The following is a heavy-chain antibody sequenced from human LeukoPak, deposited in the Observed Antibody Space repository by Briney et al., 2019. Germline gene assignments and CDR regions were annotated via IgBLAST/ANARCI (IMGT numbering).Heavy chain of an antibody. J-gene: IGHJ1*01. CDR2: IIPIFGIA. CDR3: ARDHDSGGYYYTYFQH. D-gene: IGHD3-22*01. CDR1: GGTFSSYA. V-gene: IGHV1-69*04. Sequence: GSSVKVSCKASGGTFSSYAISWVRQAPGQGLEWMGRIIPIFGIANYAQKFQGRVTITADKSTSTAYMELSSLRSEDTAVYYCARDHDSGGYYYTYFQHWGQGTLVTVSS.